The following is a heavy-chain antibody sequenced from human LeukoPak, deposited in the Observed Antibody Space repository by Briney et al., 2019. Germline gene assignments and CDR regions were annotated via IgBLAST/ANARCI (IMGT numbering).Heavy chain of an antibody. J-gene: IGHJ6*03. CDR2: IYYSGST. CDR3: ARPATPGVFYYYMDV. CDR1: GGSISSSSYY. Sequence: PSETLSLTCTVSGGSISSSSYYWGWIRQPPRKGLEWIGSIYYSGSTYYNPSLKSRVTISVDTSKNQFSLKLSSVTAADTAVYYCARPATPGVFYYYMDVWGKGTTVTFSS. D-gene: IGHD6-13*01. V-gene: IGHV4-39*01.